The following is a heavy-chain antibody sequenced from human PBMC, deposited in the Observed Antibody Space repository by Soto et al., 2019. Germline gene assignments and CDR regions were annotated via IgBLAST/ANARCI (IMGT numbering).Heavy chain of an antibody. Sequence: GESLKISGKGSGYSFAIHWITWGRQMPGKGLEWMCRIDPSDSYTNYNPSFQGHVTFSVDKSINTAYLQWSSLKASDTAMYYCARIRYYGSGSYYYSYGIDVWGQGTTVTVSS. D-gene: IGHD3-10*01. J-gene: IGHJ6*02. CDR1: GYSFAIHW. CDR3: ARIRYYGSGSYYYSYGIDV. CDR2: IDPSDSYT. V-gene: IGHV5-10-1*01.